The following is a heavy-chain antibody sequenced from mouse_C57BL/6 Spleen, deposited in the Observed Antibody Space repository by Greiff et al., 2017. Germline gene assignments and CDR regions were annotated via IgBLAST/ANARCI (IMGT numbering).Heavy chain of an antibody. J-gene: IGHJ2*01. V-gene: IGHV1-69*01. CDR2: IDPSDSYT. Sequence: QVQLQQPGAELVMPGASVKLSCKASGYTFTSYWMHWVKQRPGQGLEWIGEIDPSDSYTNYNQKFKGKSTLTVDKSSSTAYMQHSSLTSEDSAVYYCALVAGDYFDYWGQGTTLTVSS. D-gene: IGHD1-1*01. CDR3: ALVAGDYFDY. CDR1: GYTFTSYW.